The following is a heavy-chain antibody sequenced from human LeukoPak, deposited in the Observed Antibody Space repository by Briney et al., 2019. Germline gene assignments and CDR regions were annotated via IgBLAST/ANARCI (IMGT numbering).Heavy chain of an antibody. CDR1: GGTFSSYT. J-gene: IGHJ4*02. CDR3: ARALKVCSSTSCDDH. Sequence: ASVKVSCKASGGTFSSYTISWVRQAPGQGLEWMGRIIPILGIANYAQKFQGRVTITADKSTSTAYMELSSLRSEDTAVYYCARALKVCSSTSCDDHWGQGTLVTVSS. CDR2: IIPILGIA. V-gene: IGHV1-69*02. D-gene: IGHD2-2*01.